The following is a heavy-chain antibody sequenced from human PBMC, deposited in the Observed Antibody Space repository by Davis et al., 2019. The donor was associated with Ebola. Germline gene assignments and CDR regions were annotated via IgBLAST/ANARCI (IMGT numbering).Heavy chain of an antibody. V-gene: IGHV1-69*13. CDR3: ARNDSVSKWFDP. D-gene: IGHD2-21*02. CDR1: RDIFSPHT. CDR2: IIPVYGAS. Sequence: SVKDSCKASRDIFSPHTLNWVRQAPGQGLEWMGGIIPVYGASYYAQTYKDRLTITADLSTGTVYLELSSLTSEDTAIYFCARNDSVSKWFDPWGQGTPVTVSS. J-gene: IGHJ5*02.